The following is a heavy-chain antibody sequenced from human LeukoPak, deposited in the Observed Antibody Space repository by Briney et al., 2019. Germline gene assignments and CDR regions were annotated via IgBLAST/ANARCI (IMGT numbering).Heavy chain of an antibody. Sequence: SVKVSCKASGGTFSSYAISWVRQAPGRGLEWMGRIIPILGIANYAQKFQGRVTITADKSTSTAYMELSSLRSEDTAVYYCARDRSGAFEDYVWGSYRPNYGMDVWGQGTTVTVSS. D-gene: IGHD3-16*02. CDR1: GGTFSSYA. CDR2: IIPILGIA. CDR3: ARDRSGAFEDYVWGSYRPNYGMDV. J-gene: IGHJ6*02. V-gene: IGHV1-69*04.